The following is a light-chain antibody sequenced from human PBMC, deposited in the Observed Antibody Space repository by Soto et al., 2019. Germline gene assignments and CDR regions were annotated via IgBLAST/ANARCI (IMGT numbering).Light chain of an antibody. Sequence: EIVMTQSPATLSVSPGERATLSCRASQSIGSTLAWYQQKPGQAPRLLIYDASTMATCIPVRFSVSGSGTSFNLTINSLQSEYFPVYSCQPYNNWPFAFGPGTKVDIK. CDR2: DAS. CDR1: QSIGST. CDR3: QPYNNWPFA. V-gene: IGKV3-15*01. J-gene: IGKJ3*01.